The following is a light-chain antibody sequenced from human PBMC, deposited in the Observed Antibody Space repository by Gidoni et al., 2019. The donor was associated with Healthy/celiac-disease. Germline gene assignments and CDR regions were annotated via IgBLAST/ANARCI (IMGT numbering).Light chain of an antibody. CDR1: QSINSY. CDR3: QQSYSSPPIT. Sequence: DIQMTQSPSSLSASVGDRVTITCRASQSINSYVNWYQQRAGKAPKLLIYAASSLQSGVPSRFSGSGSGTDFTLTITSLQPEDFATYYCQQSYSSPPITFGQGTRLEIK. CDR2: AAS. J-gene: IGKJ5*01. V-gene: IGKV1-39*01.